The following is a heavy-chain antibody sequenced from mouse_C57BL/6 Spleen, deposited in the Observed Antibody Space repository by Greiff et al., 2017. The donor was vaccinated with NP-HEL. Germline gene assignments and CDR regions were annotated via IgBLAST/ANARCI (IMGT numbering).Heavy chain of an antibody. CDR1: GYTFTGYW. CDR2: ILPGSGST. V-gene: IGHV1-9*01. D-gene: IGHD2-5*01. J-gene: IGHJ3*01. Sequence: LVESGAELMKPGASVKLSCKATGYTFTGYWIEWVKQRPGHGLEWIGEILPGSGSTNYNEKFKGKATFTADTSSNTAYMQLSSLTTEDSAIYYCARRPTIVTTREFAYWGQGTLVTVSA. CDR3: ARRPTIVTTREFAY.